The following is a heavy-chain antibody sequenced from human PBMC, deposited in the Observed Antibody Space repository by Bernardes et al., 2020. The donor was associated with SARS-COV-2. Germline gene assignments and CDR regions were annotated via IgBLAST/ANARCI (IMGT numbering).Heavy chain of an antibody. CDR2: ISGSGGTT. CDR1: GFMFSSHA. CDR3: AKGLSYAFWSDYSLDY. D-gene: IGHD3-3*01. J-gene: IGHJ4*02. Sequence: GGSLRLSCAASGFMFSSHAMYWVRQAPGKGLDWVSAISGSGGTTFYADSVKGRFTVSRDNSKNTLSLQMNSLTAEDTAIYYCAKGLSYAFWSDYSLDYWGQGTLVTVSS. V-gene: IGHV3-23*01.